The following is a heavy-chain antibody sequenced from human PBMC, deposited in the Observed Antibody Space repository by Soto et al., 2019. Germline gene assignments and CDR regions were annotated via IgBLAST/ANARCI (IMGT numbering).Heavy chain of an antibody. CDR1: GFTFSSYA. J-gene: IGHJ3*02. CDR2: IGDSGRQT. V-gene: IGHV3-23*01. CDR3: AKEKPTPQYGTLDM. D-gene: IGHD4-17*01. Sequence: PGGSLRLSCAASGFTFSSYAMSWVRQAPGKGLQWVSAIGDSGRQTYYADSVRGRFTISRDNSKNTLYLQMNSLRADDTAVYYCAKEKPTPQYGTLDMWGQGAMVTVSS.